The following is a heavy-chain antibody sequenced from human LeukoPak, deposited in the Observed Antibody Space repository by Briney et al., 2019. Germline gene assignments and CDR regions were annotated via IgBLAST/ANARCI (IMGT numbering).Heavy chain of an antibody. CDR3: AREPPRGYFDY. V-gene: IGHV4-39*07. Sequence: SETLSLTCTVSGGSISSSSYYWGWIRQPPGKGLEWIGSIYYSGSTYYNPSLKSRVTISVDTSKNQFSLKLSSVTAADTAVYYCAREPPRGYFDYWGQGTLITVSS. CDR2: IYYSGST. CDR1: GGSISSSSYY. D-gene: IGHD3-10*01. J-gene: IGHJ4*02.